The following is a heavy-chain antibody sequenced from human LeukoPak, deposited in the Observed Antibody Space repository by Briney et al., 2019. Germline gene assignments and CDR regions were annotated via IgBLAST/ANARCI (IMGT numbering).Heavy chain of an antibody. CDR3: ARGANYVWGSYRPVNWFDP. CDR1: GGSFSGYY. J-gene: IGHJ5*02. Sequence: SETLSLTCAVYGGSFSGYYWSWIRQPPGKGLEWIGEINHSGSTNDNPSLKSRVTISVDTSKNQFSLKLSSVTAADTAVYYCARGANYVWGSYRPVNWFDPWGQGTLVTVSS. V-gene: IGHV4-34*01. D-gene: IGHD3-16*02. CDR2: INHSGST.